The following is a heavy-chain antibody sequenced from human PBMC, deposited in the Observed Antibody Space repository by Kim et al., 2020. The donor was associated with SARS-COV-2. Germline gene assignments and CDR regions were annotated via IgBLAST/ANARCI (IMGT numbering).Heavy chain of an antibody. CDR3: AREPPGAADGFDY. CDR1: GYTFTTYY. D-gene: IGHD6-13*01. J-gene: IGHJ4*02. V-gene: IGHV1-46*01. CDR2: INLSTGGT. Sequence: ASVKVSCKASGYTFTTYYMHWVRQAPGQGLEWMGMINLSTGGTNYAQKFQGRVTMTRDTSTSTVYMELSSLRSEDTAVYHCAREPPGAADGFDYWGQGTLVTVSS.